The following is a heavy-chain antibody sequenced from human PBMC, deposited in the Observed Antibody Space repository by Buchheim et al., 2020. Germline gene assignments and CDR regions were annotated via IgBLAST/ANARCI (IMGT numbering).Heavy chain of an antibody. J-gene: IGHJ4*02. CDR1: GGSVSSGSYY. D-gene: IGHD6-6*01. CDR2: IYYSGST. CDR3: ARDTAARFFDY. V-gene: IGHV4-61*01. Sequence: QVQLQESGPGLVKPSETLSLTCTVSGGSVSSGSYYWSWIRQPPGKGLEWIGYIYYSGSTNYNPSLKSRVTISVDTSKNQFSLKLSSVTAADTAVYYCARDTAARFFDYWGQGTL.